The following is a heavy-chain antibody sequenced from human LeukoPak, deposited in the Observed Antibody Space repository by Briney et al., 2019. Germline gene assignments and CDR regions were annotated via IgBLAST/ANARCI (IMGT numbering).Heavy chain of an antibody. CDR3: ARLSGAIFGVVITLYYFDY. Sequence: SETLSLTCTVSGGSIISSSYYWGWIRQPPGKGLEWIGSIYYSGSTYYNPSLKSRVTISVDTSKNQFSLKLSSVTAADTAVYYCARLSGAIFGVVITLYYFDYWGQGTLVTVSS. CDR2: IYYSGST. CDR1: GGSIISSSYY. D-gene: IGHD3-3*01. V-gene: IGHV4-39*01. J-gene: IGHJ4*02.